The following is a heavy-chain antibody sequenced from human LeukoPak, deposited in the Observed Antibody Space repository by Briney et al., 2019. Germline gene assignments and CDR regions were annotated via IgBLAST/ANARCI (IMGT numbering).Heavy chain of an antibody. J-gene: IGHJ4*02. CDR3: ARGGYTSGWSFDY. Sequence: SETLSLTCFVSGGSITNYYWTWIRQPPGKGLEWIGYIYNSGSTNYNPSLKSRVTMSVDTSKNQFSLKLSSMTAADTAVYFCARGGYTSGWSFDYWGQGTLVTVSS. D-gene: IGHD6-19*01. V-gene: IGHV4-59*12. CDR2: IYNSGST. CDR1: GGSITNYY.